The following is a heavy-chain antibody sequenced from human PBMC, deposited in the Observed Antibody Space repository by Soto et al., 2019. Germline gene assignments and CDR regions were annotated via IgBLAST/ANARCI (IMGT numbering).Heavy chain of an antibody. CDR1: GFSISNYW. CDR3: ARYLRGIPAAPFDY. CDR2: VKQDGSAK. D-gene: IGHD2-2*01. V-gene: IGHV3-7*01. Sequence: QVVESGGGLVQPGGSLRLSCAASGFSISNYWMSWVRQAPGKGLEWVANVKQDGSAKYYVDSVEGRFTISRDNAKNALSLQMNSLRAEDMAVYYCARYLRGIPAAPFDYWGQGTLVTVSS. J-gene: IGHJ4*02.